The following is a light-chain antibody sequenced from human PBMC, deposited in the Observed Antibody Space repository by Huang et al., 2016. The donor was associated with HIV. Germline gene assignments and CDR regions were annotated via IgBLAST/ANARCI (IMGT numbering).Light chain of an antibody. V-gene: IGKV1-5*03. CDR3: QQYNSYPLT. J-gene: IGKJ4*01. Sequence: DIQMTQSPSTLSASVGDRVTITCRASQRISSWLAWYQQKPGKAPELLIYKASNLETGVPSRFSGSGSGTEFTLTISSLQPDDFATYYCQQYNSYPLTFGGGTKVEIK. CDR1: QRISSW. CDR2: KAS.